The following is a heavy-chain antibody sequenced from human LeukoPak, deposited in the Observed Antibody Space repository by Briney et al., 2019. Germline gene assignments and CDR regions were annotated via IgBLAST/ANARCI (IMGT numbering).Heavy chain of an antibody. CDR3: ARQWGLRAYHLDY. D-gene: IGHD1-26*01. CDR2: ISGSGGTT. J-gene: IGHJ4*02. V-gene: IGHV3-23*01. Sequence: PGGSLRLSCGVSGFIVSSNFMTWVRQAPGKGLEWVSVISGSGGTTYYADSVKGRFTISRDNSKNTLYLQMNSLRAEDTAVYYCARQWGLRAYHLDYWGQGTLVTVSS. CDR1: GFIVSSNF.